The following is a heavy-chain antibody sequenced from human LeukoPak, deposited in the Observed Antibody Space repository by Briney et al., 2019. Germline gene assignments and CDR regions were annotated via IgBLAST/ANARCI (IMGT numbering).Heavy chain of an antibody. J-gene: IGHJ6*03. Sequence: PGGSLRLSCEASGYTFKGYGLTWVRQAPGKGLEWVSAISGSGGSTYYADSVKGRFTISRDNSKNTLYLQMNSLRAEDTAVYYCAKDLASGSYYGGYYMDVWGKGTTVTVSS. V-gene: IGHV3-23*01. CDR3: AKDLASGSYYGGYYMDV. CDR1: GYTFKGYG. CDR2: ISGSGGST. D-gene: IGHD1-26*01.